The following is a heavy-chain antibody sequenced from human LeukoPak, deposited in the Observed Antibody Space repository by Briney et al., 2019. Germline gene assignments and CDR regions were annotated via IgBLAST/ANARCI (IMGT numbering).Heavy chain of an antibody. D-gene: IGHD5-24*01. V-gene: IGHV3-74*01. Sequence: PGGSLRLSCAASGFTFSNYWMHWVRQAPGKGLVWVSRISNDGSTTSYVDSVKGRFTISRDNAKNTLYLQMNSLRAEDTALYYCVRDLGDGYSCDAFDIWGQGTMVIVSS. CDR2: ISNDGSTT. CDR1: GFTFSNYW. J-gene: IGHJ3*02. CDR3: VRDLGDGYSCDAFDI.